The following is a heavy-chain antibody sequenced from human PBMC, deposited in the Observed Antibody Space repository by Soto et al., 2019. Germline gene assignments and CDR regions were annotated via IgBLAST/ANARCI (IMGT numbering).Heavy chain of an antibody. CDR1: GGSISVYC. Sequence: SETLSLTCTISGGSISVYCWSWIRQPPGQALEWIGYIYDSGSPYYNPSLRSRVIISADTSKNQISLKLTSATAADTAVYYCARGVGSSPPRYWGRGTLVTVSS. J-gene: IGHJ4*02. CDR3: ARGVGSSPPRY. D-gene: IGHD1-26*01. V-gene: IGHV4-59*01. CDR2: IYDSGSP.